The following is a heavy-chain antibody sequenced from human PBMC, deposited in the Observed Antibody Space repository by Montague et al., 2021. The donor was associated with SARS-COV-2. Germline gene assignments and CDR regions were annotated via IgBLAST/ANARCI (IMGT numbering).Heavy chain of an antibody. D-gene: IGHD3-16*01. CDR1: GESFSGYF. CDR3: PRLDPQRSTQFGSRGKAASDY. J-gene: IGHJ4*02. CDR2: INDGGTT. V-gene: IGHV4-34*01. Sequence: SETLSLTCAVYGESFSGYFWPWIRQSPGSGLEWIAEINDGGTTSYNWSLRSRVTFSVDASKSQFSLQLRSVSVADTGIYYCPRLDPQRSTQFGSRGKAASDYWGQGTVVTVSS.